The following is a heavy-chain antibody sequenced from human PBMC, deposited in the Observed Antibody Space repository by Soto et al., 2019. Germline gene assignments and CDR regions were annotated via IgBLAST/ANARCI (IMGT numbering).Heavy chain of an antibody. D-gene: IGHD6-13*01. Sequence: ASVKVSCKASGYTFTSYGISWVRQAPGQGLEWMGWISAYNGNTNYAQKLQGRVTMTTDTSTSTAYMELRSLRSDDTAVYYCARDRRIAAAGKHFDYWGQGTLVTVSS. J-gene: IGHJ4*02. CDR1: GYTFTSYG. V-gene: IGHV1-18*04. CDR3: ARDRRIAAAGKHFDY. CDR2: ISAYNGNT.